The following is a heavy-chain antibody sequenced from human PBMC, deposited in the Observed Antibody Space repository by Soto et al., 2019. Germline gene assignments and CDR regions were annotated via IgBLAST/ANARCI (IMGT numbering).Heavy chain of an antibody. V-gene: IGHV3-30*18. CDR2: ISYDGSDK. D-gene: IGHD3-16*02. Sequence: QVQLVESGGGVVQPGRSLRLSCAASGFTFSSYAMHWVRQAPGKGLEWVAVISYDGSDKYYADSVKGRFTISRDNSKNPLNLQMNSLRSDDTAVYYCAKDLGELSPESYDYWGQGTLITVSS. CDR1: GFTFSSYA. CDR3: AKDLGELSPESYDY. J-gene: IGHJ4*02.